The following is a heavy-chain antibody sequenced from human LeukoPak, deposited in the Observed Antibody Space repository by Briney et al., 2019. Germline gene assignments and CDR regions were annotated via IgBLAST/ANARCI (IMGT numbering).Heavy chain of an antibody. D-gene: IGHD6-6*01. Sequence: GGSLRLSCAASGFTFSSYGMHWVRQAPGKGLEGVAFIRYDGSKNFYADSVKGRFTISRDNSKNTLYLQIDILRGEDTAVYYCAKDPDRFSSSSLYYFDYWGQGTLVTVSS. CDR3: AKDPDRFSSSSLYYFDY. CDR2: IRYDGSKN. CDR1: GFTFSSYG. J-gene: IGHJ4*02. V-gene: IGHV3-30*02.